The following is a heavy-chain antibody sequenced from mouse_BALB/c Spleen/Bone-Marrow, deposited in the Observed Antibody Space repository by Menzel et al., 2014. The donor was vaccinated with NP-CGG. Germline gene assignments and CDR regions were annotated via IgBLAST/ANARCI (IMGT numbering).Heavy chain of an antibody. Sequence: EVKLVESGGGLVKSGGSLKLSCAASGFTFNSYGMSWVRRTPEKRLEWVATISGGGSYTFYPDSVKGRFTISRDYAKNNLYLQLSSLRSEDTALYYCERHAYYDQTEVSFVYWGQGTLVTVSA. V-gene: IGHV5-9-2*01. J-gene: IGHJ3*01. CDR3: ERHAYYDQTEVSFVY. CDR1: GFTFNSYG. D-gene: IGHD2-4*01. CDR2: ISGGGSYT.